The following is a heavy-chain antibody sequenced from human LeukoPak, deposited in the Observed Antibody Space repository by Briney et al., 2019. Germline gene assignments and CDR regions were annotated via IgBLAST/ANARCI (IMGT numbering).Heavy chain of an antibody. J-gene: IGHJ4*02. D-gene: IGHD5-24*01. CDR3: ARDVNNFYYFDH. CDR2: ISGSGGST. Sequence: SGGSLRLSCAASGFTFSSYAMSWVRQAPGKGLEWVSAISGSGGSTYYADSVKGRFTISRDNSMNRVYLQMNSLRVEDAAMYYCARDVNNFYYFDHWGQGTLVTVSS. CDR1: GFTFSSYA. V-gene: IGHV3-23*01.